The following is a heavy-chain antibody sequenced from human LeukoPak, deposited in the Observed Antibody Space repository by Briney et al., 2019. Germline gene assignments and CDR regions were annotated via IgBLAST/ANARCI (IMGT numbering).Heavy chain of an antibody. Sequence: PGGSLRLSCAASGFTVSSNYMSWVRQAPGKGLEWVSVICSGSSTYYADSVKGRFTISRDNSKNTLYLQMNSLRAEDTAVYYCATTDIVATMGFYYYYGMDVWGQGTTVTVPS. V-gene: IGHV3-53*01. CDR3: ATTDIVATMGFYYYYGMDV. J-gene: IGHJ6*02. CDR1: GFTVSSNY. D-gene: IGHD5-12*01. CDR2: ICSGSST.